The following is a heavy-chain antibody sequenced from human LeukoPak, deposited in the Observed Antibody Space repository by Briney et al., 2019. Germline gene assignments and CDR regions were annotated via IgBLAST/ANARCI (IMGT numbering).Heavy chain of an antibody. V-gene: IGHV3-23*01. CDR3: AKGSSSWYRFVLDY. J-gene: IGHJ4*02. CDR1: GFTFSSYA. Sequence: PGGSLRLACAASGFTFSSYAMSWVRQAPGKGLEWVSAISGSGGSTYYADSVKGRFTISRDNSKNTLYLQMNSLRAEDTAVYYCAKGSSSWYRFVLDYWGQGTLVTVSS. CDR2: ISGSGGST. D-gene: IGHD6-13*01.